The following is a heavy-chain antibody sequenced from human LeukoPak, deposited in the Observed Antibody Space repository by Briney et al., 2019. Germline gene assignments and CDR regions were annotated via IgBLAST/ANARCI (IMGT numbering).Heavy chain of an antibody. CDR1: GFMFSNYA. Sequence: GGSLRLSCAASGFMFSNYAMSWVRQAPGKGLEWVSGISGSGGNTYHADSVKGRFTISRDNSKNTLYLQMNSLRAEDTAVYHCARGGAYNWNDGLFDYWGQGTLVTVSS. CDR2: ISGSGGNT. D-gene: IGHD1-20*01. J-gene: IGHJ4*02. V-gene: IGHV3-23*01. CDR3: ARGGAYNWNDGLFDY.